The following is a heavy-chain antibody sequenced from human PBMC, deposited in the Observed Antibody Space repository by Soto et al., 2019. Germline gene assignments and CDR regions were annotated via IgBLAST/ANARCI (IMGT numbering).Heavy chain of an antibody. V-gene: IGHV3-30*18. J-gene: IGHJ4*02. Sequence: GGSLRLSCSASGFTFSSYGMHWVRQAPGKGLEWVAVISYDGSNKYYADSVKGRITISRDNSKNTLYLQMNSLRAEDTAVYYCAKGGSSTSCSSFDYWGQGTLVTVSS. CDR2: ISYDGSNK. CDR3: AKGGSSTSCSSFDY. D-gene: IGHD2-2*01. CDR1: GFTFSSYG.